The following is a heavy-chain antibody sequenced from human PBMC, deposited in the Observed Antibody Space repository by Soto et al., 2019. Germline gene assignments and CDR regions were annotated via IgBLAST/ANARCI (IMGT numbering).Heavy chain of an antibody. V-gene: IGHV3-11*01. CDR2: ISSSGSTI. J-gene: IGHJ4*02. CDR3: ASELQMGASTGYFDY. Sequence: QVQLVESGGGLVKPGGSLRLSCAASGFTFSDYYMSWIRQAPGKGLEWVSYISSSGSTIYYADSVKGRFTISRDNAKNSLYLQMNRLRAEDTAVYYWASELQMGASTGYFDYWGQGILVTVSS. CDR1: GFTFSDYY. D-gene: IGHD1-26*01.